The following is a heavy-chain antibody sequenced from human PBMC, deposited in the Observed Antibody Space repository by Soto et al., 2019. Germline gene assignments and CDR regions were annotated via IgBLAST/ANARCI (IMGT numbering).Heavy chain of an antibody. CDR1: GGSISSGGYS. J-gene: IGHJ5*02. CDR3: ARGPSAGFDP. Sequence: QLQLQESGSRLVKPSQTLSLTCAVSGGSISSGGYSWSWIRQPPGKGLEWIGYIYHSGSTYYNPSLKSRVTISVDRSKNQFSLKLSSVTAADTAVYYCARGPSAGFDPWGQGTLVTVSS. D-gene: IGHD6-6*01. V-gene: IGHV4-30-2*01. CDR2: IYHSGST.